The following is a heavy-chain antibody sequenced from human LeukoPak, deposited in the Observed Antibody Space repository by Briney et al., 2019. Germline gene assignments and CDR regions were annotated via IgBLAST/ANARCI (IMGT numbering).Heavy chain of an antibody. CDR2: IYYSGST. V-gene: IGHV4-39*01. Sequence: SETLSPTCTVSGGSISSSSYYWGWIRQPPGKGLEWIGSIYYSGSTYYNPSPKSRVTISVDTSKNQFSLKLSSVTAADTAVYYCARRLGMATIDYWGQGTLVTVSS. CDR3: ARRLGMATIDY. CDR1: GGSISSSSYY. D-gene: IGHD5-24*01. J-gene: IGHJ4*02.